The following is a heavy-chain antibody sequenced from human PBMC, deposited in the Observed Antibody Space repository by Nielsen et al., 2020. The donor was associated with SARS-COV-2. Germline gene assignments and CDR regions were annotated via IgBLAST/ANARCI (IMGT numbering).Heavy chain of an antibody. CDR3: ARHSLIAVAGVRFDP. D-gene: IGHD6-19*01. CDR1: GGSISSSSYY. V-gene: IGHV4-39*01. J-gene: IGHJ5*02. Sequence: SETLSLTCTVSGGSISSSSYYWGWIRQPPGKGLEWIGSIYYSGSTYYNPSLKSRVTISVDTSKNQFSLKLSSVTAADTAVYYCARHSLIAVAGVRFDPWGQGTLVTVSS. CDR2: IYYSGST.